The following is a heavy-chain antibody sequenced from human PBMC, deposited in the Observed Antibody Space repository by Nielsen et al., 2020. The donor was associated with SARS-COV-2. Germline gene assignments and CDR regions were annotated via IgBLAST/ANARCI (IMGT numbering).Heavy chain of an antibody. Sequence: GESLKISCTASGFTFGDYAMTWVRQAPGKGLEWVGFIRSKANGGTTEYAASVKGRLTISRDDSKSIAYLQMSSLKTEDTAVYYCTRGPSYFDYWGQGTLVTVSS. J-gene: IGHJ4*02. CDR2: IRSKANGGTT. CDR1: GFTFGDYA. D-gene: IGHD3-10*01. CDR3: TRGPSYFDY. V-gene: IGHV3-49*04.